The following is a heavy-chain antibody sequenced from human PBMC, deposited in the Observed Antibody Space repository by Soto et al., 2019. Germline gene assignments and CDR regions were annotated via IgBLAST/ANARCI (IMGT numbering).Heavy chain of an antibody. V-gene: IGHV4-59*01. CDR2: IYYSGST. Sequence: QVQLQESGPGLVKPSETLSLTCTVSGDSISSYYWSWIRQPPGKGLEWIGYIYYSGSTNYNPSLKSRVPISVDTSQNQFSLKLSSVTAADTAVYYCARARGGYFQYWGQGTLVTVSS. CDR1: GDSISSYY. D-gene: IGHD3-10*01. J-gene: IGHJ4*02. CDR3: ARARGGYFQY.